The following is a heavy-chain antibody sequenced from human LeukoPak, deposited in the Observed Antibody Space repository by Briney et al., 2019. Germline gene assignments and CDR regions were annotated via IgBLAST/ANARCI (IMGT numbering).Heavy chain of an antibody. V-gene: IGHV1-24*01. D-gene: IGHD3-9*01. CDR2: FDPEDGET. CDR3: ATDGYYDILTGYYPPVQ. CDR1: GYTFTGYY. Sequence: ASVKVSCKASGYTFTGYYMHWVRQAPGKGLEWMGGFDPEDGETIYAQKFQGRVTMTEDTSTDTAYMELSSLRSEDTAVYYCATDGYYDILTGYYPPVQWGQGTLVTVSS. J-gene: IGHJ4*02.